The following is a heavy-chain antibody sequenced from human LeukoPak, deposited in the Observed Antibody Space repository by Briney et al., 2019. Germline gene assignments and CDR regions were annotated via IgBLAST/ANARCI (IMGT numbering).Heavy chain of an antibody. D-gene: IGHD1-26*01. Sequence: SETLSLTCTVSGGSISSSSYYWGWIRQPPGKGLEWIGSIYYSGSTYYNPSLKSRVTISVDTSKNQFSLKLSSVTAADTAVYYCARDVVGATRKNDAFDIWGQGTMVTVSS. CDR2: IYYSGST. J-gene: IGHJ3*02. CDR3: ARDVVGATRKNDAFDI. CDR1: GGSISSSSYY. V-gene: IGHV4-39*07.